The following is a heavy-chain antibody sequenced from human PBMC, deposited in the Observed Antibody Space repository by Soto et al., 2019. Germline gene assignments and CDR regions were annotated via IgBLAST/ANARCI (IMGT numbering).Heavy chain of an antibody. D-gene: IGHD3-22*01. Sequence: QVQLVESGGGVVQPGRSLRLSCAASGFTFSSYGMHWVRQAPGKGLEWVAVIWYDGSNKYYADSVKGRFTISRDNSKNTLYLQMNSLRAEDTAVYYCATPPLSSGYYHNWYFDLWGRGTLVTVSS. CDR1: GFTFSSYG. CDR3: ATPPLSSGYYHNWYFDL. V-gene: IGHV3-33*01. J-gene: IGHJ2*01. CDR2: IWYDGSNK.